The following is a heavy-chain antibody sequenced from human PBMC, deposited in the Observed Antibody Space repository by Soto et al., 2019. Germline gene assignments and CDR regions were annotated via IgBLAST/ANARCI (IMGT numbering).Heavy chain of an antibody. CDR2: ISSGGSA. J-gene: IGHJ4*02. Sequence: PGGSLRLSCAASGFTVSSNYMSWVRQAPGKGLDWVSLISSGGSAYYADSVKGRFTISRDNTKNSMYLQMNSLRVEDTAMYHCMTKPGGLWGPGTLVTVSS. CDR3: MTKPGGL. D-gene: IGHD3-10*01. V-gene: IGHV3-66*01. CDR1: GFTVSSNY.